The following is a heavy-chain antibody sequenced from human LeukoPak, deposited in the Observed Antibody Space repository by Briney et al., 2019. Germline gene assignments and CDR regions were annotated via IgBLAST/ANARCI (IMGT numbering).Heavy chain of an antibody. D-gene: IGHD2-2*01. V-gene: IGHV1-2*02. J-gene: IGHJ3*02. CDR2: INPNSGGT. CDR1: GYTFTGYY. Sequence: ASVKVSCKASGYTFTGYYMHWVRQAPGQGLEWMGWINPNSGGTNYAQKFQDRVTMTTDTSTSTAYMELRSLRSDDTAVYYCAKGWRYCSGSSCQYDALDIWGQGTMVTVSS. CDR3: AKGWRYCSGSSCQYDALDI.